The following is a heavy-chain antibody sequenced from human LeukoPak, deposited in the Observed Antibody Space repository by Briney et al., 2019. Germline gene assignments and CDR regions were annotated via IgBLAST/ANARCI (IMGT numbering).Heavy chain of an antibody. J-gene: IGHJ4*02. Sequence: SETLSLTCTVSGGSLSGHYWSWIRQPPGKRLEWIGYVSYTGRTKYNPSLQSRVTMSVDTSKNQFSLKLSSVTAADTAVYYCAKMVETGWYYFDYWGQGTLVTVSS. CDR3: AKMVETGWYYFDY. V-gene: IGHV4-59*11. D-gene: IGHD6-19*01. CDR1: GGSLSGHY. CDR2: VSYTGRT.